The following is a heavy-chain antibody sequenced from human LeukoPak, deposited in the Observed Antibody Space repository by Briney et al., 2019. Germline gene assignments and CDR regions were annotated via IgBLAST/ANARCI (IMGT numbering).Heavy chain of an antibody. CDR2: INHNGST. D-gene: IGHD6-19*01. V-gene: IGHV4-34*01. CDR1: GGSFSGYY. J-gene: IGHJ5*02. CDR3: ARGGIAVAGGPNWFDP. Sequence: PSETLSLTCAVYGGSFSGYYWSWIRQPPGKGLEWIGEINHNGSTNYNPSLKSRVTISVDTSKNQFSLKLSSVTAADTAVYYCARGGIAVAGGPNWFDPWGQGTLVTVSS.